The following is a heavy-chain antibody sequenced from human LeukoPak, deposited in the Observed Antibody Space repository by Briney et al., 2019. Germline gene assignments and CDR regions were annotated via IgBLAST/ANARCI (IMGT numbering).Heavy chain of an antibody. CDR2: IIPILGIA. V-gene: IGHV1-69*04. CDR3: ARDHVGATMSYYFDY. D-gene: IGHD1-26*01. J-gene: IGHJ4*02. CDR1: GGTFSSYA. Sequence: ASVKVSCKASGGTFSSYAISWVRQAPGQGLEWMGRIIPILGIANYAQKFQGRVTITADKSTSTAYMELSSLRAEDTAVYYCARDHVGATMSYYFDYWGQGTLVTVSS.